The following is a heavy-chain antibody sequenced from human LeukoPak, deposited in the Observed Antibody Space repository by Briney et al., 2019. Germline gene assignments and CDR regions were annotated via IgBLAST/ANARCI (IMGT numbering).Heavy chain of an antibody. V-gene: IGHV1-69*05. CDR1: GGTFSSYA. CDR3: ARNLFDSNAYYSPADY. D-gene: IGHD3-22*01. J-gene: IGHJ4*02. CDR2: IIPIFGTA. Sequence: GASVKVSCKASGGTFSSYAISWVRQAPGQGLEWMGRIIPIFGTANYAQKFQGRVTITTDESTSTAYMELSSLRSEDTAVYYCARNLFDSNAYYSPADYWGQGTLVTVSS.